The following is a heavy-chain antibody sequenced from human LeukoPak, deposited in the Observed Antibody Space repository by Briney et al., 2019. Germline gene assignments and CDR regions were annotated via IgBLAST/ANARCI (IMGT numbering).Heavy chain of an antibody. CDR2: INHSGST. CDR1: GGSFSGYY. V-gene: IGHV4-34*01. D-gene: IGHD6-25*01. CDR3: ARVRLGQVYHFDY. J-gene: IGHJ4*02. Sequence: SETVSLTCAVYGGSFSGYYWSWIRQPPGKGLEWIGEINHSGSTNYNPSLKSRVTISVDTSKNQFSLKLSSVTAADTAVYYCARVRLGQVYHFDYWGQGTLVTVSS.